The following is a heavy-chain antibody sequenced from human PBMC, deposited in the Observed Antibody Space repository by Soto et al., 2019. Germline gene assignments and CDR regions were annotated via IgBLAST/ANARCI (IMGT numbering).Heavy chain of an antibody. CDR2: IYYSGST. CDR3: ARHRHYDLGLYFDY. V-gene: IGHV4-39*01. Sequence: PSETLSLTCTVSGGSISSSSYYWGWIRQPPGKGLEWIGSIYYSGSTYYNPSLKSRVTISVDTSKNQFSLKLSSVTAADTAVYYCARHRHYDLGLYFDYWGQGTLVTVSS. D-gene: IGHD3-22*01. CDR1: GGSISSSSYY. J-gene: IGHJ4*02.